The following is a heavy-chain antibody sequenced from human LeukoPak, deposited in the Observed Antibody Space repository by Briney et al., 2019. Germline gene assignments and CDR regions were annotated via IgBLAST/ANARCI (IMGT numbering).Heavy chain of an antibody. Sequence: QPGGSLRLPCAASGFSFSNFWMSWVRQAPGKGLEWVANIKPDGSATNYVDSVKGRFTISRDNAKNSLDLQMNSLRAEDTAVYYCARGGGSSSWGQGTLVTVSS. CDR2: IKPDGSAT. CDR3: ARGGGSSS. D-gene: IGHD6-6*01. V-gene: IGHV3-7*01. CDR1: GFSFSNFW. J-gene: IGHJ5*02.